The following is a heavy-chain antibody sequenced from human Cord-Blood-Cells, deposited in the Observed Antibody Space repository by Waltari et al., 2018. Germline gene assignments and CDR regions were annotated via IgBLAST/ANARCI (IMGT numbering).Heavy chain of an antibody. V-gene: IGHV1-69-2*01. Sequence: EVQLVQSGAEVKKPGATVKISCMVSGYTFTDYYMHWVQQDPGKGLEWMGLVDPEDGETIYAEKFQGRVTITADTSTDTAYMELSSLRSEDTAVYYCAARGGVVPAAMWAFDIWGQGTMVTVSS. CDR2: VDPEDGET. D-gene: IGHD2-2*01. CDR1: GYTFTDYY. J-gene: IGHJ3*02. CDR3: AARGGVVPAAMWAFDI.